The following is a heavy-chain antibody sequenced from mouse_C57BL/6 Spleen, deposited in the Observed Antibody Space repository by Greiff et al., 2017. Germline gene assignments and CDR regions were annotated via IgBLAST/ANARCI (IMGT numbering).Heavy chain of an antibody. V-gene: IGHV1-52*01. D-gene: IGHD1-1*01. J-gene: IGHJ4*01. CDR2: IDPSDSET. CDR1: GYTFTSYW. CDR3: ARPHYYGSPPYAMDY. Sequence: QVQLQQPGAELVRPGSSVKLSCKASGYTFTSYWMHWVKQRPIQGLEWIGNIDPSDSETNYNQKFKDKATLTVDKSSSTAYMQLSSLTSEDSAVYFCARPHYYGSPPYAMDYWGQGTSVTVSS.